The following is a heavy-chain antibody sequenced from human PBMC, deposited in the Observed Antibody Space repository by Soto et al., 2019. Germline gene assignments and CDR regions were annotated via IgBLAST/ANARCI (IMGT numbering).Heavy chain of an antibody. CDR1: GFTFSTHA. V-gene: IGHV3-23*01. D-gene: IGHD6-25*01. J-gene: IGHJ3*02. CDR2: VDVGGGST. Sequence: EVQLLESGGGLVQPGGSLRLSCAASGFTFSTHAMIWVRQAPGKGLNWGSTVDVGGGSTYYTDSVKGRFTVSRDNSKNTVYLQLNTLRAEDTAIYFCARDSGPAGGGACDIWGQGKMVTVSS. CDR3: ARDSGPAGGGACDI.